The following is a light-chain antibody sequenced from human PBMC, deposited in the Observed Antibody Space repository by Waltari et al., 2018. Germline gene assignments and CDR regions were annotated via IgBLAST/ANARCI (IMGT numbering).Light chain of an antibody. CDR2: DVS. CDR1: SSDVGGYHY. J-gene: IGLJ1*01. V-gene: IGLV2-14*03. Sequence: QSALTQPASVSGSPGQSITISCTGTSSDVGGYHYVSWYPQHPGKAPKLMIYDVSNRPSGVSNRFSGSKSGNTASLTISGLQAEDEADYYCSSYTSSSTLFGTGTKVTVL. CDR3: SSYTSSSTL.